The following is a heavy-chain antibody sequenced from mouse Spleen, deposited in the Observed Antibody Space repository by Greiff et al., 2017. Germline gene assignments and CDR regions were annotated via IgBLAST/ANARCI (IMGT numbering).Heavy chain of an antibody. CDR3: ARDDSLAY. CDR1: GYSFTGYY. V-gene: IGHV1-42*01. Sequence: VQLQQSGPELVKPGASVKISCKASGYSFTGYYMNWVKQSPEKSLEWIGEINPSTGGTTYNQKFKAKATLTVDKSSSTAYMQLKSLTSEDSAVYYCARDDSLAYWGQGTLVTVSA. D-gene: IGHD2-4*01. CDR2: INPSTGGT. J-gene: IGHJ3*01.